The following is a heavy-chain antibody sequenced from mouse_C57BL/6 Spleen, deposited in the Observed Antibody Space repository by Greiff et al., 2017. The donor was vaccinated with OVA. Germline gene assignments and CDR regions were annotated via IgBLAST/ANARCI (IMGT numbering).Heavy chain of an antibody. D-gene: IGHD1-1*01. CDR3: AKSYGSSPSYWYFDV. CDR1: GFSLTSYG. CDR2: IWRGGST. J-gene: IGHJ1*03. Sequence: VQVVESGPGLVQPSQSLSITCTVSGFSLTSYGVHWVRQSPGKGLEWLGVIWRGGSTDYNAAFMSRLSITKDNSKSQVFFKMNSLQADDTAIYYCAKSYGSSPSYWYFDVWGTGTTVTVSS. V-gene: IGHV2-5*01.